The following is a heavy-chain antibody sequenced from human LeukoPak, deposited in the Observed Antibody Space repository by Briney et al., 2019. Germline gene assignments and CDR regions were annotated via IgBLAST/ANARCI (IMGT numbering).Heavy chain of an antibody. Sequence: PSETLSLTCTVSGGSISSSSYYWGWIRQPPGKGLEWIGSIYYSGSTYYNPSLKSRDTISVDTSKNQFSLKLSSVTAADTAVYYCARGGFYVWGSYRYPAEYFQHWGQGTLVTVSS. D-gene: IGHD3-16*02. CDR3: ARGGFYVWGSYRYPAEYFQH. V-gene: IGHV4-39*07. J-gene: IGHJ1*01. CDR2: IYYSGST. CDR1: GGSISSSSYY.